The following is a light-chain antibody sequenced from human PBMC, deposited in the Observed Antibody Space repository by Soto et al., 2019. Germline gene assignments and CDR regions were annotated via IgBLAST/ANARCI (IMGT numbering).Light chain of an antibody. Sequence: DIQMTQSPSSLSACVGDRVTVTCRASQSISTSLNWYQQKPGKAPKVLIYKASSLQSGVPSRFSGSGSGTEFTLSISSLQPDDFATYYCQQYSTYSRTFGQGTKVDIK. CDR2: KAS. V-gene: IGKV1-5*03. CDR1: QSISTS. J-gene: IGKJ1*01. CDR3: QQYSTYSRT.